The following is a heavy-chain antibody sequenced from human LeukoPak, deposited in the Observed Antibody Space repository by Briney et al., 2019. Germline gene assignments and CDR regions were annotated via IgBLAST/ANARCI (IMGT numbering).Heavy chain of an antibody. J-gene: IGHJ4*02. CDR3: AKLTTVTAIDY. CDR2: ISGSGSST. Sequence: GGSLRLSCAASGFSFSSCAMSWVRQAAGKGLEWVSTISGSGSSTFYADSVKGRFTISRDNSKNTLYLQMNSLRAEDTAVYYCAKLTTVTAIDYWGQGTLVTVSS. D-gene: IGHD4-17*01. CDR1: GFSFSSCA. V-gene: IGHV3-23*01.